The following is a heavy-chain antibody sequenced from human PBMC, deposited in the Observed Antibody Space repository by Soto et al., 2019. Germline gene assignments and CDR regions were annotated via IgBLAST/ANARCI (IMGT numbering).Heavy chain of an antibody. CDR1: GGSISSYY. V-gene: IGHV4-59*01. Sequence: QVQLQESGPGLVKPSETLSLTCTVSGGSISSYYWSWIRQPPGKGLEWIGYIYYTGSTNYNPSLKSRVTISVATSKNQFSLQLSSVTAADPAVYYCANFNWHFDLWGRGTLVTVSS. CDR2: IYYTGST. CDR3: ANFNWHFDL. J-gene: IGHJ2*01.